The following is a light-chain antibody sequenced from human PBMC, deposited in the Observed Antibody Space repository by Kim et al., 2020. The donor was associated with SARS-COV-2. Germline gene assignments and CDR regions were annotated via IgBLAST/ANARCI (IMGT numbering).Light chain of an antibody. V-gene: IGKV1-39*01. CDR1: QSISRY. J-gene: IGKJ1*01. CDR3: QQSYSTPLT. CDR2: VAS. Sequence: DIQMTQSPSSLSASVGDRVSITCRASQSISRYLNWYQQKAGKAPELLLYVASNLQSGVPSRFSGSASGRDFTLTISSLQPEDFTTYSCQQSYSTPLTFCQGTKVESK.